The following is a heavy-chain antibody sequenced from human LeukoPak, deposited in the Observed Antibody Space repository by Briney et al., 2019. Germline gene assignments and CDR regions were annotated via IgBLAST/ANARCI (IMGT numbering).Heavy chain of an antibody. Sequence: GGSLRLSCVVSGFRFDDYGMHWVRQAPGKGLEWVSGISWRGTTTGYADSVKGGFTISRDSAKNSLYLQMDSLRVEDTALYYCAKDESTGGFAPGYFYGMGVWGQGTTVTVSS. CDR1: GFRFDDYG. D-gene: IGHD3-16*01. CDR2: ISWRGTTT. CDR3: AKDESTGGFAPGYFYGMGV. J-gene: IGHJ6*02. V-gene: IGHV3-9*01.